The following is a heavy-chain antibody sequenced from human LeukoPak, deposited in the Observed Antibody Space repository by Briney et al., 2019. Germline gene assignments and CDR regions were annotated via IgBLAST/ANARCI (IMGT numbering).Heavy chain of an antibody. V-gene: IGHV3-30*02. CDR1: GFTFSSYG. J-gene: IGHJ1*01. D-gene: IGHD3-10*01. CDR2: IRYDGSNK. CDR3: AKDFGSGTRGYFQY. Sequence: PGGSLRLSCAASGFTFSSYGMHWVRQAPGKGLEWVAFIRYDGSNKYYADSVKGRFTISRDNAKNSLYLQMNSLRADDTALYYCAKDFGSGTRGYFQYWGQGTLVTVSS.